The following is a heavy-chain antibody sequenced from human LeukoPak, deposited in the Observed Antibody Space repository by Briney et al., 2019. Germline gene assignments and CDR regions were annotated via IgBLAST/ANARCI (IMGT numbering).Heavy chain of an antibody. D-gene: IGHD6-6*01. CDR1: GGSFSVYY. J-gene: IGHJ4*02. CDR3: ASRGVAARSGSPFDY. Sequence: SETLSLTCAVYGGSFSVYYWSWIRQPPGKGLEWIGEINHSGSTNYNPSLKSRVTISVDTSKNQFSLKLSSVTAADTAVYYCASRGVAARSGSPFDYWGQGTLVTVSS. CDR2: INHSGST. V-gene: IGHV4-34*01.